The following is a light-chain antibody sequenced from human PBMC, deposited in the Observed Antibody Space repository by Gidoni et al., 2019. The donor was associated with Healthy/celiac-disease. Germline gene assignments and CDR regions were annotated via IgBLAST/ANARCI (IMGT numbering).Light chain of an antibody. V-gene: IGLV2-23*02. Sequence: QSALTPPASVSGSPGQSITISCTGTSSDVGSYNLVSWYQQHPGKAPKLMIYEVRKRPSGVSNRFSGSKSGNTASLTISGLQAEDEADYYCCSYAGSWVFGGGTKLTVL. J-gene: IGLJ3*02. CDR3: CSYAGSWV. CDR1: SSDVGSYNL. CDR2: EVR.